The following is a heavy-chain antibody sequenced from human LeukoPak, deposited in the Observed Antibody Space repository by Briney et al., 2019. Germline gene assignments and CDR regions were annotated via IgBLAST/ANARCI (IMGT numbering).Heavy chain of an antibody. D-gene: IGHD3-3*01. CDR1: GFTFSSYE. J-gene: IGHJ6*04. CDR2: ISSSGSTI. Sequence: PGGSLRLSCAASGFTFSSYEMNWVRQAPGKGLEWVPYISSSGSTIYYADSVKGRFTISRGNAKNSLYLQMNSLRAEDTAVYCCARDAGTYYDFWSGPKGIVDVWGKGTTVTVSS. CDR3: ARDAGTYYDFWSGPKGIVDV. V-gene: IGHV3-48*03.